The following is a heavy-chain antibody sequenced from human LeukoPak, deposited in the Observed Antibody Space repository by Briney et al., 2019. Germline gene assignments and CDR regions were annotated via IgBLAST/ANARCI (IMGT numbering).Heavy chain of an antibody. Sequence: PGESLKISCKGSGYGFSSYWIGWVRQMPGKGLEWMGIIYPGDSDTRYSPSFQGQVTISADKSISTAYLQWSSLKASDTAMYYCARPSNTIAAAGSLYYFDYWGQGTLVTVSS. J-gene: IGHJ4*02. D-gene: IGHD6-13*01. V-gene: IGHV5-51*01. CDR1: GYGFSSYW. CDR3: ARPSNTIAAAGSLYYFDY. CDR2: IYPGDSDT.